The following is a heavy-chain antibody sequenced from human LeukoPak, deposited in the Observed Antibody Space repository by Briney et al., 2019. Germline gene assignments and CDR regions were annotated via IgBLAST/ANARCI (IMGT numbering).Heavy chain of an antibody. CDR2: IYTSGST. CDR1: GGSISSGSYY. CDR3: ARDSKYTYGYVHAFDI. Sequence: PSETLSLTCTVTGGSISSGSYYWSWIRQPAGKGLEWIGRIYTSGSTNYNPSLKSRVTISVDTSKTQFSLKLNSVTAADTAVYYCARDSKYTYGYVHAFDIWGQGTMVTVSS. J-gene: IGHJ3*02. V-gene: IGHV4-61*02. D-gene: IGHD5-18*01.